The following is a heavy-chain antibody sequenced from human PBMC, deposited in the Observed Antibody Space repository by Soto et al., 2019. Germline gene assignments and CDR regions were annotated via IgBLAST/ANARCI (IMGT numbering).Heavy chain of an antibody. D-gene: IGHD7-27*01. CDR1: GFSFSVSP. CDR2: ISYAGTNK. CDR3: ARDPKTSGGQHWAFNYFDS. J-gene: IGHJ4*02. V-gene: IGHV3-30-3*01. Sequence: QVQLVESGGGVVQPGRSLRLSCAASGFSFSVSPMHWVRQAPGKGPEWVALISYAGTNKFYADSVKGRFTISRDNSKSTLYLQVDSLRPEDAAVYYCARDPKTSGGQHWAFNYFDSWGQGTLVTVSS.